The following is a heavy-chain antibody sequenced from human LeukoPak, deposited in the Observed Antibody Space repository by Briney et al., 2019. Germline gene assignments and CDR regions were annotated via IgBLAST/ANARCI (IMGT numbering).Heavy chain of an antibody. CDR2: LYQSGTT. CDR3: ARPHGSGSYYTPSGMDV. CDR1: VGSIRSSSYY. V-gene: IGHV4-39*01. J-gene: IGHJ6*03. Sequence: SETLSLTRTVSVGSIRSSSYYWGWIRPPPGKGLEWIGSLYQSGTTYYNPSLKSRVTISVDTSKNQFSLKLSSMTAADTAVYYCARPHGSGSYYTPSGMDVWGKGITVTVSS. D-gene: IGHD3-10*01.